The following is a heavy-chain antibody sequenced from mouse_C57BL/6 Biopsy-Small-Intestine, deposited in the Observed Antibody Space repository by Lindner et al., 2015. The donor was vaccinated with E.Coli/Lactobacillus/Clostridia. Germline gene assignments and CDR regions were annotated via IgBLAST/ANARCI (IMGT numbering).Heavy chain of an antibody. CDR1: GYAFSNSW. D-gene: IGHD3-3*01. CDR2: IYPGDGNT. V-gene: IGHV1-82*01. Sequence: VXLQESGPELVKPGASVKISCKASGYAFSNSWMNWVKQRPGKGLEWIGRIYPGDGNTNYNGKFKGKATLTADTSSNTAYMQLSSLTSEDSAVYFCARGTRLDYWGQGTTLTVSS. CDR3: ARGTRLDY. J-gene: IGHJ2*01.